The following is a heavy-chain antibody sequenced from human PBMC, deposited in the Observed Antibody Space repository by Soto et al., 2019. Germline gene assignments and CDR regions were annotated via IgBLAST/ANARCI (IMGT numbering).Heavy chain of an antibody. Sequence: QVQLVESGGTMVQPGRSLRLSCAASGFTFSSYAMHWVRQAPGKGLEWVAVISYDGSNKYYADSVKGRFTISRDNSKNTLYLQMNSLRAEDTAVYYCARSPDTYYDFWSGSRYYYCGMDVWGQGTTVTVSS. V-gene: IGHV3-30-3*01. CDR3: ARSPDTYYDFWSGSRYYYCGMDV. J-gene: IGHJ6*02. D-gene: IGHD3-3*01. CDR1: GFTFSSYA. CDR2: ISYDGSNK.